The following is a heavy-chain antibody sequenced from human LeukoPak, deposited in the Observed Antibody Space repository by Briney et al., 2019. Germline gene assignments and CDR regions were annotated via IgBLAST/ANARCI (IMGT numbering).Heavy chain of an antibody. D-gene: IGHD1-26*01. CDR2: INHSGST. CDR3: ALGATPPDAFDI. V-gene: IGHV4-34*01. CDR1: GGSFSGYY. Sequence: SETLSLTCAVYGGSFSGYYWSWIRQPPGKGLEWIGEINHSGSTNYNPSLKSRVTISVDTSKNQFSLKLSSVTAADTAVYYCALGATPPDAFDIWGQGTMVAVSS. J-gene: IGHJ3*02.